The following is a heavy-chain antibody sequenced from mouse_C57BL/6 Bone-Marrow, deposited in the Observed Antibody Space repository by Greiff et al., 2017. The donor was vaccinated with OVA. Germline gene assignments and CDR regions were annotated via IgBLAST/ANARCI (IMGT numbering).Heavy chain of an antibody. CDR2: IDPSDSYT. V-gene: IGHV1-59*01. CDR1: GYTFTSYW. CDR3: ASWSFVDY. J-gene: IGHJ2*01. Sequence: QVQLQQPGAELVRPGTSVKLSCKASGYTFTSYWMHWVKQRPGQGLEWIGVIDPSDSYTNYNQKFKGKATLTVDTSSSTAYMQLSSLTSEDSAVYYCASWSFVDYWGQGTTLTVSS.